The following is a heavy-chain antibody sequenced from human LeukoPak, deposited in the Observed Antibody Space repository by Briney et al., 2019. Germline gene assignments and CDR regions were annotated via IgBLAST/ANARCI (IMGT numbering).Heavy chain of an antibody. D-gene: IGHD3/OR15-3a*01. CDR1: GFTFSSYA. V-gene: IGHV3-30-3*01. Sequence: GGSLRLSCAASGFTFSSYAMHWVRQAPGKGLEWVAVVSFDGDNKYYADSVKDRFTISRDNSRNTLYLLLNSRRSEDTAVYYCARDWTLNYWGQGTLVTVSS. J-gene: IGHJ4*02. CDR2: VSFDGDNK. CDR3: ARDWTLNY.